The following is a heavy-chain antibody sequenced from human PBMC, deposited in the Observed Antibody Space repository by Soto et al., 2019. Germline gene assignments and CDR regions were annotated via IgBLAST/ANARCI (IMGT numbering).Heavy chain of an antibody. CDR1: GFTFDDYA. Sequence: GGSLRLSCAASGFTFDDYAMHWVRQAPGKGLEWVSGISWNSGSIGYADSVKGRFTISRDNAKNSLYLQMNSLRAEDTALYYCAKGIAAAGLLTGIYFDYWGQGTLVTVSS. V-gene: IGHV3-9*01. CDR3: AKGIAAAGLLTGIYFDY. CDR2: ISWNSGSI. D-gene: IGHD6-13*01. J-gene: IGHJ4*02.